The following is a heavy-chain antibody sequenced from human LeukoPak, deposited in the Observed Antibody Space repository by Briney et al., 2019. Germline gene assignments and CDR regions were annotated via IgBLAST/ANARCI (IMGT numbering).Heavy chain of an antibody. D-gene: IGHD1-1*01. CDR1: GDSVSSSNYY. V-gene: IGHV4-61*01. CDR3: ARLTRRSGNDFDY. Sequence: SETLSLTGAVSGDSVSSSNYYWSWIRQPPGNGLQWIVYIYYGGNTNYNPSLQSRFTISVDTSKSQFSLKLSSVTAADTTVYYWARLTRRSGNDFDYWGQGTLVTVSS. CDR2: IYYGGNT. J-gene: IGHJ4*02.